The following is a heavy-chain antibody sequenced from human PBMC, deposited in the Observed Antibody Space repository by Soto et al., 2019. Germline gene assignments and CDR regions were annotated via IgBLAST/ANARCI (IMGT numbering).Heavy chain of an antibody. Sequence: EVQLVESGGGLVQPGGSLRLSCAASGFTFSSYWMHWVRQAPGKGLVWVSRINSDGSTTNYADSVKGRFTISRDNTKNTLYLQMHSLRADDTAVYYCAQDIGYWGQGTLVTVSS. CDR3: AQDIGY. V-gene: IGHV3-74*01. D-gene: IGHD2-15*01. CDR1: GFTFSSYW. J-gene: IGHJ4*02. CDR2: INSDGSTT.